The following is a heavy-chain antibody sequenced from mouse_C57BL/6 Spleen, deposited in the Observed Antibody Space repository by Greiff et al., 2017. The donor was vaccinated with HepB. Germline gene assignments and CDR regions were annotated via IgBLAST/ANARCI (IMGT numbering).Heavy chain of an antibody. CDR3: ASYYSNYFDY. D-gene: IGHD2-5*01. Sequence: DVHLVESGGGLVKPGGSLKLSCAASGFTFSDYGMHWVRQAPEKGLEWVAYISSGSSTIYYADTVKGRFTISRDNAKNTLFLQMTSLRSEDTAMYYCASYYSNYFDYWGQGTTLTVSS. CDR1: GFTFSDYG. J-gene: IGHJ2*01. CDR2: ISSGSSTI. V-gene: IGHV5-17*01.